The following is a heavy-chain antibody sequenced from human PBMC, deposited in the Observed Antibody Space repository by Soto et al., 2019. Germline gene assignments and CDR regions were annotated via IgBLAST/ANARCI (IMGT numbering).Heavy chain of an antibody. CDR1: GFTFSSYG. J-gene: IGHJ4*02. D-gene: IGHD4-17*01. Sequence: GGSLRLSCAASGFTFSSYGMHWVRQAPGKGLEWVAVISYDGSNKYYADSVKGRFTISRDNSKNTLYLQMNSLRAEDTAVYYCAKDLTVTYYAFGYWGQGTLVTVSS. CDR3: AKDLTVTYYAFGY. CDR2: ISYDGSNK. V-gene: IGHV3-30*18.